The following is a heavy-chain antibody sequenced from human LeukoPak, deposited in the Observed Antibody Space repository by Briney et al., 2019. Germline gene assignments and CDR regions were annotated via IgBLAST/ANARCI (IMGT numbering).Heavy chain of an antibody. CDR3: ARGSSIVTSTSDWFDP. CDR1: GYTFTGYY. CDR2: INPNSGGT. Sequence: GASVKVSCNSSGYTFTGYYMHWVRQAPGQGLEWMGWINPNSGGTHYAQKFQGRVTMTRDTSINTAYMELSRLRSDDTAIYYCARGSSIVTSTSDWFDPWGQGALVAVSS. D-gene: IGHD6-6*01. V-gene: IGHV1-2*02. J-gene: IGHJ5*02.